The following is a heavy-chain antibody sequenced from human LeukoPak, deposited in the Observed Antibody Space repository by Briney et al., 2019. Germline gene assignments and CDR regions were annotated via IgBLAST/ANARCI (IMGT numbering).Heavy chain of an antibody. Sequence: GGSLRLSCAASGFTFSSYAMNWVRQAPGKGLEWVSSISSSSSYIYYADSVKGRFTISRDNAKNSLYLQMNSLRAEDTAVYYCARGVRFGDPGDYWGQGTLVTVSS. CDR1: GFTFSSYA. CDR2: ISSSSSYI. CDR3: ARGVRFGDPGDY. D-gene: IGHD3-16*01. V-gene: IGHV3-21*01. J-gene: IGHJ4*02.